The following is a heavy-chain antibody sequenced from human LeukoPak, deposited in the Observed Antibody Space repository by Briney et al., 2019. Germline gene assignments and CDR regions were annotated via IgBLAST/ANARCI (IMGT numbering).Heavy chain of an antibody. Sequence: PGGSLRLSCAAPGFILEDYGMVWIRQAPGKGLEWVSGISWNGAGTDYADSVKGRFTISRDDAKNSLYLQMNSLRAEDTALYYCARDKWGPDYWGQGTLVTVSS. D-gene: IGHD7-27*01. V-gene: IGHV3-20*04. CDR2: ISWNGAGT. J-gene: IGHJ4*02. CDR1: GFILEDYG. CDR3: ARDKWGPDY.